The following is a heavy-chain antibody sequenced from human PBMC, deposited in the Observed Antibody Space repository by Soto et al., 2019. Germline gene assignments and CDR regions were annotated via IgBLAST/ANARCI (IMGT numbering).Heavy chain of an antibody. Sequence: EVKVVESGGGLVQPGGSLRLSCAASGFTFTTYWMPWVRQVPGKGLVWVSRIKGDGSSVSYADSVKGRFTISRDNVENTVYLQMGSLRADDTAVYYCARGLKNYYGVDVWGQGTTVTVSS. J-gene: IGHJ6*02. V-gene: IGHV3-74*01. CDR1: GFTFTTYW. CDR2: IKGDGSSV. CDR3: ARGLKNYYGVDV.